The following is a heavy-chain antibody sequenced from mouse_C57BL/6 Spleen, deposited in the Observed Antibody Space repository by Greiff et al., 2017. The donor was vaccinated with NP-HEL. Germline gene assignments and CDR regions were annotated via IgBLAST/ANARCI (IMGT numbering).Heavy chain of an antibody. V-gene: IGHV1-61*01. D-gene: IGHD2-12*01. CDR2: IYPSDSET. CDR3: ARYEGFDV. Sequence: VQLQQPGAELVRPGSSVKLSCKASGYTFTSYWMDWVKQRPGQGLEWIGNIYPSDSETHYNQKFKDKATLTVDKSSSTAYMQLSSLTSEDSAVYYCARYEGFDVWGTGTTVTVSS. J-gene: IGHJ1*03. CDR1: GYTFTSYW.